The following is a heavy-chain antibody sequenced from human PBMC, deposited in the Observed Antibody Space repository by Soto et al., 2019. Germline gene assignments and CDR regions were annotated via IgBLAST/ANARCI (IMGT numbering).Heavy chain of an antibody. Sequence: GGSLRQSCAPSGFAFSNYPTTCARQAPGMGLEWVSTISARGDKTYYAGSVKGRFTVSRDNSKNTLYLQMNTLGAEDTAIYYCPKAALNGTPEPGHFEHRLQGPPVT. J-gene: IGHJ4*02. CDR1: GFAFSNYP. D-gene: IGHD2-8*01. V-gene: IGHV3-23*01. CDR3: PKAALNGTPEPGHFEH. CDR2: ISARGDKT.